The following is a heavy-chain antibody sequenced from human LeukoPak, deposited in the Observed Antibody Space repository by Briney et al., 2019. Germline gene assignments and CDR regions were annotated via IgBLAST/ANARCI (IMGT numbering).Heavy chain of an antibody. J-gene: IGHJ4*02. CDR2: TRNKANSYTP. D-gene: IGHD3-22*01. CDR1: GFTVSSNY. CDR3: AMEGESSGPDFDY. V-gene: IGHV3-72*01. Sequence: GGSLRLSCAASGFTVSSNYINWVRQAPGKGLEWVGRTRNKANSYTPDYAASVKGRFTISRDESKNSLYLQMNSLKTEDTAVYYCAMEGESSGPDFDYWGQGTLVTVSS.